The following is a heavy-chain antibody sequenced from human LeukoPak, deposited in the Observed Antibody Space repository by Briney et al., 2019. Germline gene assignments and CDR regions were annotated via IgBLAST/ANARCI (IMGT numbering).Heavy chain of an antibody. CDR1: GGSFNGYY. CDR2: INHSGST. J-gene: IGHJ4*02. CDR3: ARGYSYGWSPLLDY. D-gene: IGHD5-18*01. V-gene: IGHV4-34*01. Sequence: PSETLSLTCAVYGGSFNGYYWSWIRQPPGKGLEWVGEINHSGSTYYNPSLKSRVTILVDTSKNQFSLQLNSVTPEDTAVYYCARGYSYGWSPLLDYWGQGTLVTVSS.